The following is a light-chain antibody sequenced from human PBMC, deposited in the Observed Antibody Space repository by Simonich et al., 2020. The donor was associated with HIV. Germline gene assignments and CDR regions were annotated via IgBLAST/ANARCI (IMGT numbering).Light chain of an antibody. J-gene: IGKJ1*01. CDR1: QSLVHSDGNTY. Sequence: DIVMTQSPLSLPVTLGQPASISCRSSQSLVHSDGNTYLSWFQQRPGQSPRRLIYKVSNRDSGVPDRFIGSGSGSDFTLKISRVEAEDVGVYYCMQGTHWPPWTFGQGTEVEIK. CDR2: KVS. CDR3: MQGTHWPPWT. V-gene: IGKV2-30*02.